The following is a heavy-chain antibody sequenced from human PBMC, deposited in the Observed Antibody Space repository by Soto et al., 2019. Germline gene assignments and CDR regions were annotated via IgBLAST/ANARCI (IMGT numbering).Heavy chain of an antibody. Sequence: QVQLVQSGTEVKKPGSSVKVSCKASGGTFSRYAISWVRQAPGQGLEWMGGITPIFGTANYAQTFQGRVTITADESTSTAYMELRRLRSEDTDVYYCAQTLGLAVSGPGRFDLWGRGTLVTVTS. CDR2: ITPIFGTA. V-gene: IGHV1-69*12. CDR1: GGTFSRYA. D-gene: IGHD6-19*01. J-gene: IGHJ2*01. CDR3: AQTLGLAVSGPGRFDL.